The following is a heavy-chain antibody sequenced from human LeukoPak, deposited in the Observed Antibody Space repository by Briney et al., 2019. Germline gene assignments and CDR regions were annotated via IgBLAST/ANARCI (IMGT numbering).Heavy chain of an antibody. V-gene: IGHV4-59*08. Sequence: PSETLSLTCTVSGASITDYFWTWIRQPPGKGLEWIGYIYYNGSTNYNPSLKSRVTLSVDTSKNQFSLKLRSVTAADTAVYSCARSAGRSGPFDPWGQGTLVTVSS. D-gene: IGHD3-10*01. CDR1: GASITDYF. CDR3: ARSAGRSGPFDP. J-gene: IGHJ5*02. CDR2: IYYNGST.